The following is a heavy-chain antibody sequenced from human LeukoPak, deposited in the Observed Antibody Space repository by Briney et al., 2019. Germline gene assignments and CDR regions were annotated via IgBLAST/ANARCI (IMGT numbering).Heavy chain of an antibody. J-gene: IGHJ6*03. CDR2: IKQDGSEK. CDR1: GFTFSSYW. V-gene: IGHV3-7*01. Sequence: PGGSLRLSCAASGFTFSSYWMSWVRQAPGKGLEWVANIKQDGSEKYYVDSVKGRFTISRDNAKNSLYLQMNSLRAEDTAVYYCARDSRNDYGAPPYYMDVWGKGTTVTVSS. D-gene: IGHD4-17*01. CDR3: ARDSRNDYGAPPYYMDV.